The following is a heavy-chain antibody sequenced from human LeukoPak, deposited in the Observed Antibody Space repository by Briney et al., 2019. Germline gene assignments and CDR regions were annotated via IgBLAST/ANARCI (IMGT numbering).Heavy chain of an antibody. CDR1: GFTFSSFG. V-gene: IGHV3-33*05. CDR2: ILYDEK. J-gene: IGHJ4*02. Sequence: PGGSLRLSCAASGFTFSSFGMHWVRQAPGRGLEWVALILYDEKYYADSVKGRFTISRDNSRNTLYLQMDSLRAEDTAVYYCARYCRGGCYSGVDYWGQGTLVTVPS. D-gene: IGHD2-21*01. CDR3: ARYCRGGCYSGVDY.